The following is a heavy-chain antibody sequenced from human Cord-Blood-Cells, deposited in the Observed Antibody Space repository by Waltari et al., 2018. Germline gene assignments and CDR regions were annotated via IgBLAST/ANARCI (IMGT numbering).Heavy chain of an antibody. J-gene: IGHJ6*02. Sequence: QVQLVQSGAEVKKPGASVKVSCKASGYTFTGYYMPWGRQAPGKGLEWMGWINPNSGGTNDAQKFQGRVTMTRDTSISAASMELRRLRDDDTAVYYCWRVVTGDYYYYYGMDVWGQGTTVTVS. CDR2: INPNSGGT. D-gene: IGHD5-18*01. V-gene: IGHV1-2*02. CDR1: GYTFTGYY. CDR3: WRVVTGDYYYYYGMDV.